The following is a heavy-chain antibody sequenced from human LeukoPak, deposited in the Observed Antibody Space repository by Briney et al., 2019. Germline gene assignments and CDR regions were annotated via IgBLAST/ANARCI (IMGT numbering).Heavy chain of an antibody. Sequence: GGSLRLSVAASGFTFSINYMSGVPQGPGKGLEGVSFIYSGGITYYADSVKGRFTISRDNSNSTLYLQRNSLRAADTAVYYCARAGDSSGWGYFDYWGQGTLVTVSS. CDR3: ARAGDSSGWGYFDY. D-gene: IGHD6-19*01. CDR2: IYSGGIT. CDR1: GFTFSINY. V-gene: IGHV3-53*01. J-gene: IGHJ4*02.